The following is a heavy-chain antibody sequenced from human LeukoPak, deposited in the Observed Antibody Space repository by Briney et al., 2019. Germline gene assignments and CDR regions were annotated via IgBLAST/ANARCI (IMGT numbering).Heavy chain of an antibody. J-gene: IGHJ1*01. V-gene: IGHV3-48*01. CDR3: ARDHSSGWYRYFQH. Sequence: GGSLRLSCAASGFTFSSYSMNWVRQAPGKGLEWVSYISCSSSTIYYADSVKGRLTISRDNAKNSLYLQMNSLRAGDTAVYYCARDHSSGWYRYFQHWGQGTLVTVSS. D-gene: IGHD6-19*01. CDR1: GFTFSSYS. CDR2: ISCSSSTI.